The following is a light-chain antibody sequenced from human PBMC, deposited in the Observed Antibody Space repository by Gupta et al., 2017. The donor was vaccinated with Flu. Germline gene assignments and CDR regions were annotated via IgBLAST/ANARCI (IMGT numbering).Light chain of an antibody. CDR1: DIGSKS. J-gene: IGLJ2*01. CDR3: QVGDTSSDHVV. V-gene: IGLV3-21*03. Sequence: GKTDRITGGVDDIGSKSVHWCQQKTGQAPVLLFYDDSDRHSGMPERFSGSNSGTTATLTISRVEAGDEADYYCQVGDTSSDHVVFGGGTKLTVL. CDR2: DDS.